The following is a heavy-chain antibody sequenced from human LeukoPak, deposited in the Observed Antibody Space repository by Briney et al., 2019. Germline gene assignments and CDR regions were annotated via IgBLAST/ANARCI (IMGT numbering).Heavy chain of an antibody. CDR1: GYSISSGYY. Sequence: PSETLSLTCAVSGYSISSGYYWGWIRQPPGKGLEWIGSTYHSGSTYYNPSLKSRVTISVDTSKNQFSLKLSSVTAADTAVYYCARSRPPIGYQTNWYFDLWGRGTLVTVSS. CDR2: TYHSGST. D-gene: IGHD2-2*01. J-gene: IGHJ2*01. CDR3: ARSRPPIGYQTNWYFDL. V-gene: IGHV4-38-2*01.